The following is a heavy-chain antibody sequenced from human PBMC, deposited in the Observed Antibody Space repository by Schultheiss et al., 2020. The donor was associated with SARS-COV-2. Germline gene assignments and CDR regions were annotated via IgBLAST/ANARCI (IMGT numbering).Heavy chain of an antibody. V-gene: IGHV4-30-4*07. Sequence: LRLSCAVSGGSISSGGYSWSWIRQPPGKGLEWIGYIYYSGSTYYNPSLKSRVTISVDTSKNQFSLKLSSVTAADTAVYYCARVGVVEMATIVDYWGQGTLVTVSS. CDR3: ARVGVVEMATIVDY. J-gene: IGHJ4*02. CDR1: GGSISSGGYS. CDR2: IYYSGST. D-gene: IGHD5-24*01.